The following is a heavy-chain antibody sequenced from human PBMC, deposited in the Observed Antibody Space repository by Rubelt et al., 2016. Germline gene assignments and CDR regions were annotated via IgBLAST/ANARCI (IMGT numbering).Heavy chain of an antibody. J-gene: IGHJ5*02. CDR1: GYTFTSYD. Sequence: GQLVQSGAEVKEPGASVKVSCKASGYTFTSYDINWVRQASGQGLEWMGWMNPNSANTGYAQKFQGRVTMTRNTSISTAYRELSSLRSEDTAVYYCARSPPRDCSDGKCYFRGWFDPWCQGTLVTVSS. D-gene: IGHD2-15*01. CDR2: MNPNSANT. V-gene: IGHV1-8*01. CDR3: ARSPPRDCSDGKCYFRGWFDP.